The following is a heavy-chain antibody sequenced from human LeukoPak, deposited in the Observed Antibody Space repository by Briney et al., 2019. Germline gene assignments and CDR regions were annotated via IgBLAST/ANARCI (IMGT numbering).Heavy chain of an antibody. Sequence: SGPALVKPTQTLTLTCTFSGFSLSTPEMCVTWIRQPPGKALEWLARIDWDDDKFYSPSLRTRLTISKDTPKNQVVLRMTNMDPVETGTYYCARMTPDSPSFDYWGQGALITVSS. CDR2: IDWDDDK. D-gene: IGHD2-15*01. CDR1: GFSLSTPEMC. J-gene: IGHJ4*02. V-gene: IGHV2-70*17. CDR3: ARMTPDSPSFDY.